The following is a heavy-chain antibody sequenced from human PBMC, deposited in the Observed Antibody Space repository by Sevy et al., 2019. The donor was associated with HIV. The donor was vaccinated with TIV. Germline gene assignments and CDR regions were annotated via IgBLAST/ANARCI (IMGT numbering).Heavy chain of an antibody. CDR2: ISSRNSTK. Sequence: GGSLRLSCATSGFTSSSYSMNWVRQAPGKGLEWVAYISSRNSTKYYADSVKGRFTISRDNAKNYLFLQMNSRRADDTAVYYCARGRDRSSVSILDYWGRGTQVTVSS. CDR1: GFTSSSYS. J-gene: IGHJ4*02. D-gene: IGHD3-22*01. CDR3: ARGRDRSSVSILDY. V-gene: IGHV3-48*04.